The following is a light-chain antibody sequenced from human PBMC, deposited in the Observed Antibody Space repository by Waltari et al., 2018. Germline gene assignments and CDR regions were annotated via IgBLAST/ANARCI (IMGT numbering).Light chain of an antibody. V-gene: IGLV2-8*01. CDR3: NSYAGSNII. J-gene: IGLJ2*01. CDR2: EVS. CDR1: SSDVGGYNY. Sequence: QSALTEPPSASGSPGPSVTISCTGTSSDVGGYNYVSWYQQHPGKAPKLMIYEVSKRPSGVPDRFSGSKSGNTASLTVSGLQAEDEADYYCNSYAGSNIIFGGGTKLTVL.